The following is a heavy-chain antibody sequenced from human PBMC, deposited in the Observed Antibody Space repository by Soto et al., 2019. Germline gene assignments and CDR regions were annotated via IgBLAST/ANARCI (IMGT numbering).Heavy chain of an antibody. Sequence: GGSLRLSCAASGFTFSSYAMHWVRQAPGKGLEWVAVISYDGSNKYYADSVKGRFTISRDNSKNTLYLQMNSLRAEDTAVYYCASSLRYFDWLLSGNAFDIWGQGTMVTVSS. D-gene: IGHD3-9*01. CDR2: ISYDGSNK. V-gene: IGHV3-30-3*01. CDR3: ASSLRYFDWLLSGNAFDI. J-gene: IGHJ3*02. CDR1: GFTFSSYA.